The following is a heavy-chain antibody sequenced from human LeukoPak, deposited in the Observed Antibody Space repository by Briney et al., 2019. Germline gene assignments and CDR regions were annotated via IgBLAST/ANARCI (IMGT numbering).Heavy chain of an antibody. V-gene: IGHV4-59*08. CDR2: INHSGFT. J-gene: IGHJ4*02. CDR1: GDSISGYY. Sequence: SETLSLTCTVSGDSISGYYWSWIRQPPGKGLEWIGYINHSGFTKYNPSVKSRITLSVDTPKNQFSLSLTSVTAADTAIYYCARHVKIPVAGFDYWGQGTPVTVSS. D-gene: IGHD6-19*01. CDR3: ARHVKIPVAGFDY.